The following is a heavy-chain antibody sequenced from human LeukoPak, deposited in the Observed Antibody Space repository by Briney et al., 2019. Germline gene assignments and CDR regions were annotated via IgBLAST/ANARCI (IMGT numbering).Heavy chain of an antibody. CDR1: GFTFSSYG. CDR3: AKDGGYSYGLRYYFDC. CDR2: ISGSGGST. V-gene: IGHV3-23*01. Sequence: GGSLRLSCAASGFTFSSYGMHWVRQAPGKGLEWVSAISGSGGSTYYADSVKGRFTISRDNSKNTLYLQMNSLRAEDTAVYYCAKDGGYSYGLRYYFDCWGQGTLVTVSS. D-gene: IGHD5-18*01. J-gene: IGHJ4*02.